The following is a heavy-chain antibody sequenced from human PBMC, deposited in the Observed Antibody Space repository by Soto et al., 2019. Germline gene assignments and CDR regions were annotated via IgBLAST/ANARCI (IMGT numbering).Heavy chain of an antibody. V-gene: IGHV3-23*01. J-gene: IGHJ4*02. Sequence: EVQLLESGGGLVQPGGSLRLSCAASGFTFSSYAMSWVRQAPGKGLEWVSAISGSGGSTYYAYSVKGRFTISRDNSKNKLYLQMNSLRAEDTAVYDCAKGSGYSSGWYDYWGQVTLVTVSS. CDR2: ISGSGGST. CDR3: AKGSGYSSGWYDY. CDR1: GFTFSSYA. D-gene: IGHD6-19*01.